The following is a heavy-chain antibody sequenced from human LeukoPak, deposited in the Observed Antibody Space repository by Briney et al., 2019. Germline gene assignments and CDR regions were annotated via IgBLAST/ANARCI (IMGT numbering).Heavy chain of an antibody. J-gene: IGHJ6*03. CDR3: AKDGFTYYYYMDV. CDR1: GFTFDDYA. Sequence: PGRSLRLSCAASGFTFDDYAMHWVRQAPGKGLEWVSGISWNSGSIGYADSVKGRFTISRDNAKNSLYLQVNSLRAEDTALYYCAKDGFTYYYYMDVWGKGTTVTVSS. V-gene: IGHV3-9*01. CDR2: ISWNSGSI.